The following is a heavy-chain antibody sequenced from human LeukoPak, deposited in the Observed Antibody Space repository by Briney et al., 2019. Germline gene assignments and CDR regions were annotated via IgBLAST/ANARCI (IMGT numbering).Heavy chain of an antibody. D-gene: IGHD3-10*01. CDR3: AKDKASSYYYGSGSDYGMDV. V-gene: IGHV3-9*01. CDR2: ISWNSGSI. J-gene: IGHJ6*02. Sequence: GRSLRLSCAASGFTFDDYAMHWVRQAPGKGLEWVSGISWNSGSIRYADSVKGRFTISRDNAKNSLYLQMNSLRAEDRALYYCAKDKASSYYYGSGSDYGMDVWGQGTTVTVSS. CDR1: GFTFDDYA.